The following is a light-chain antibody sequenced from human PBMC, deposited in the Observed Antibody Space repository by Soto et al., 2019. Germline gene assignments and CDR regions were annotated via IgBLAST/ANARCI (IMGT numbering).Light chain of an antibody. CDR1: QRVSSN. CDR2: GAS. V-gene: IGKV3-15*01. CDR3: QHYNNWPRWT. J-gene: IGKJ1*01. Sequence: ETVMTQSPVTLSVSPGERATLSCRASQRVSSNLAWYQQKPGQAPRLLIYGASTRATGIPARFSGSGSGTEFTLTISSLRSEDFAVYYCQHYNNWPRWTFGQGTKVEIK.